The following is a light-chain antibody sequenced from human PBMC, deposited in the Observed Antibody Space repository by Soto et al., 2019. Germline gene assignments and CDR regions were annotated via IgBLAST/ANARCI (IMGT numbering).Light chain of an antibody. Sequence: QSVLTQPASVSGSPGQSITISCTGSGTDIGLYNYVSWYQQHPGKAPKLMIYDVSDRPSGVSNRFSGSKSGKTASLTISGLQAEDEADYYCSSYTTISTRVFGGGTKVTVL. V-gene: IGLV2-14*03. J-gene: IGLJ2*01. CDR1: GTDIGLYNY. CDR2: DVS. CDR3: SSYTTISTRV.